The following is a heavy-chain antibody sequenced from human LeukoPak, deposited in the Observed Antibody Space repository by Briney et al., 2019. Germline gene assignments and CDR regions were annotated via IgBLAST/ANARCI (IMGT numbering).Heavy chain of an antibody. J-gene: IGHJ4*02. D-gene: IGHD6-13*01. CDR3: AVIAAAGTAY. V-gene: IGHV4-59*08. Sequence: SETLSLTCTVSGGSISSYYWSWIRQPPGKGLEWIGYINYSGSTNYNPSLKSRVTISVDTSKNQFSLKLSSVTAADTAVYYCAVIAAAGTAYWGQGTLVTVSS. CDR2: INYSGST. CDR1: GGSISSYY.